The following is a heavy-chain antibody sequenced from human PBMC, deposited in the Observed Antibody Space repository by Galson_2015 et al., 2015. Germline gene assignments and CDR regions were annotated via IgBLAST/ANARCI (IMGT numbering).Heavy chain of an antibody. J-gene: IGHJ4*02. CDR3: ARGVVPAAPYFDN. Sequence: TLSLTCTVSGGSITRGASYWSWIRQSPGKGLEWIGHIYFTGTTLYNPSLKSRLSISVDTSKNQFSLKLTSVAAADTAVYFCARGVVPAAPYFDNWGQGTLVTVSS. D-gene: IGHD2-15*01. V-gene: IGHV4-30-4*01. CDR2: IYFTGTT. CDR1: GGSITRGASY.